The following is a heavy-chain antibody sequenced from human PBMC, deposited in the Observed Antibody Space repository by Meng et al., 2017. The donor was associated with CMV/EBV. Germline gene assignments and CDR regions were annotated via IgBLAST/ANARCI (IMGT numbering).Heavy chain of an antibody. D-gene: IGHD2-2*01. CDR3: ARVGGGSTSSGHYY. CDR2: IRYDGSNK. J-gene: IGHJ4*02. CDR1: GFTFSSYG. V-gene: IGHV3-30*02. Sequence: GGSLRLSCAASGFTFSSYGMHWVRQAPGKGLEWVAFIRYDGSNKYYADSVKGRFTISRDNSKNSLYLQMNSLRAEDTAVYYCARVGGGSTSSGHYYWGQGTLVTVSS.